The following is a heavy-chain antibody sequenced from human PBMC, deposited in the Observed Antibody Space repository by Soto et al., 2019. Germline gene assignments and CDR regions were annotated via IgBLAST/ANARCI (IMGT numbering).Heavy chain of an antibody. D-gene: IGHD3-9*01. V-gene: IGHV4-34*01. CDR2: INHSGST. J-gene: IGHJ6*02. CDR1: GGSFSGYY. Sequence: SETLSLTCAVYGGSFSGYYWSWIRQPPGKGLEWIGEINHSGSTNYNPSLKSRVTISVDTSKNQFSLKLSSVTAADTAVYYCARPLNWLKGADYYYYGMDVWGQGTTVTVSS. CDR3: ARPLNWLKGADYYYYGMDV.